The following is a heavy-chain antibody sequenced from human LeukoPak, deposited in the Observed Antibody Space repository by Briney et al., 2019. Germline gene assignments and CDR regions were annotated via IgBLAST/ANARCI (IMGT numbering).Heavy chain of an antibody. D-gene: IGHD5-24*01. Sequence: PSETLSLTCAVYGGSFSGYYWSWIRQPPGKGLEWIGEINHSGSTNYNPSLKSRVTISVDTSKNQFSLKLSSVTAADTAVYYCARQRLSRKYFQHWGQGTLVTVSS. J-gene: IGHJ1*01. CDR3: ARQRLSRKYFQH. CDR2: INHSGST. V-gene: IGHV4-34*01. CDR1: GGSFSGYY.